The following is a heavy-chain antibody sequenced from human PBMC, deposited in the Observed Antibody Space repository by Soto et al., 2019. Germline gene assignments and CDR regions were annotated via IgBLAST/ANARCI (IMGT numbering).Heavy chain of an antibody. D-gene: IGHD1-1*01. CDR3: ARDWKGAEGFDP. CDR1: GYTFTSYY. Sequence: ASVKVSCKASGYTFTSYYMHWVRQAPGQGLEWMGWISASGGNTSYAQNFRGRVTMTTDTSTTTSYMELRSLTSDDTAVYFCARDWKGAEGFDPWGQGTLVTVSS. V-gene: IGHV1-46*01. J-gene: IGHJ5*02. CDR2: ISASGGNT.